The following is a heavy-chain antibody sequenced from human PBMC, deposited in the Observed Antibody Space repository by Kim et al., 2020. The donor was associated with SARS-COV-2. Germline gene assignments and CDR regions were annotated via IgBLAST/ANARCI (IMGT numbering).Heavy chain of an antibody. V-gene: IGHV3-23*03. CDR3: ARDGDYNRHAFDI. Sequence: GGSLRLSCAASGFTFTSYALNWVRQAPGKGLEWVSLIYAGGSSTSYADSVKGRFTISRDNSKNTLYLQMDSLRAEDTAVYYCARDGDYNRHAFDIWGQGT. CDR1: GFTFTSYA. D-gene: IGHD4-17*01. CDR2: IYAGGSST. J-gene: IGHJ3*02.